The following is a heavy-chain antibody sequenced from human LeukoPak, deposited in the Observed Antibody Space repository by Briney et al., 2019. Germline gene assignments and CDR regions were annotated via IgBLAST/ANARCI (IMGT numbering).Heavy chain of an antibody. D-gene: IGHD2-2*01. CDR1: VGTFSSYA. V-gene: IGHV1-69*13. Sequence: AASVKVSCTASVGTFSSYAISWVRQAPGQGLEWVGGMIPIFGTANNAQKYQSRVTITADESTSTAYMELSSLRSEDTAVYYCARGPLGYCSSTSCLVAYYYYYKDVWGKGTTVTISS. J-gene: IGHJ6*03. CDR2: MIPIFGTA. CDR3: ARGPLGYCSSTSCLVAYYYYYKDV.